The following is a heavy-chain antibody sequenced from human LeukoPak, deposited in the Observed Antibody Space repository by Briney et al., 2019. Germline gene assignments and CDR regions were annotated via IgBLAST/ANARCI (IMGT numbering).Heavy chain of an antibody. V-gene: IGHV1-69*13. CDR2: IIPIFGTA. Sequence: SVKVSCKASGGTFSSYAISWVRQAPGQGLEWMGGIIPIFGTANYAQKFQGRVTITADESTSTAYMELSSLRSEDTAVYYCASSYYDSSGYPSDFGMDVWGQGTTVTVSS. D-gene: IGHD3-22*01. CDR1: GGTFSSYA. CDR3: ASSYYDSSGYPSDFGMDV. J-gene: IGHJ6*02.